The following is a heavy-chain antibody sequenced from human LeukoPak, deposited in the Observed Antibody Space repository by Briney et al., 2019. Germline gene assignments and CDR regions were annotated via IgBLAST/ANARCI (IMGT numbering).Heavy chain of an antibody. V-gene: IGHV3-48*02. Sequence: GGSLRLSCAASGFTFSDYSMNWVRQAPGKGLEWISYISSRSSSIFYADSVKGRFTISRDNAKQSLYLQMSNLRDDDTALYYCARDKGLGDIWGQGTMVTVPS. CDR1: GFTFSDYS. J-gene: IGHJ3*02. CDR3: ARDKGLGDI. CDR2: ISSRSSSI.